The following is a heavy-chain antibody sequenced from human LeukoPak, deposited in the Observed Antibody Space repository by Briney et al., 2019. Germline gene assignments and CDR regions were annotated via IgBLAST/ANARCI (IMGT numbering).Heavy chain of an antibody. V-gene: IGHV4-59*12. Sequence: SETLSLTCTVSGGSISSYYWSWIRQPPGKGLEWIGYIYYSGSTNYKPSLKSRVTISVDTSKNQFSLKLSSVTAADTAVYYCARGGKQQLLPFDYWGQGTLVTVSS. CDR3: ARGGKQQLLPFDY. J-gene: IGHJ4*02. D-gene: IGHD6-13*01. CDR1: GGSISSYY. CDR2: IYYSGST.